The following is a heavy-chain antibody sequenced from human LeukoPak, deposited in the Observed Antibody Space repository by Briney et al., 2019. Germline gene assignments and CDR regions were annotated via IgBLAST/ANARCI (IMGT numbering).Heavy chain of an antibody. D-gene: IGHD2-15*01. CDR3: ARAGGKFDY. CDR1: GGSFSGYY. CDR2: INHSGST. J-gene: IGHJ4*02. Sequence: SETLSLTCAVYGGSFSGYYWSWIRQPLGKGLEWIGEINHSGSTNYNPSLKSRVTISVDTSKNRFSLKLSSVTAADTAVYYCARAGGKFDYWGQGTLVTVSS. V-gene: IGHV4-34*01.